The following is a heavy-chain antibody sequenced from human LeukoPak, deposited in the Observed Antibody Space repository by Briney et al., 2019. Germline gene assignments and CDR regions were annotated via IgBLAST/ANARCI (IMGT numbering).Heavy chain of an antibody. CDR1: GGTFISYA. CDR2: IIPIFGTA. Sequence: SVKVSCKASGGTFISYAISWVRQAPGQGLEWMGGIIPIFGTANYAQKFQGRVTITTDESTSTAYMELSSLRSEDTAVYYCARGPLVGATDYYYYYMDVWGKGTTVTVSS. CDR3: ARGPLVGATDYYYYYMDV. D-gene: IGHD1-26*01. J-gene: IGHJ6*03. V-gene: IGHV1-69*05.